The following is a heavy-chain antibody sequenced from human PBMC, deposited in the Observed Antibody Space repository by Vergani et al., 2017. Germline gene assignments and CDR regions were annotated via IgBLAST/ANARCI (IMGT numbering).Heavy chain of an antibody. J-gene: IGHJ5*02. Sequence: QVQLQESGPGLVKPSQTLSLPCTVSGGSISSGSYYWSWIRQPAGEGLECIGRIYTSGSNNYNPPLKSRVTLSVDTSKNQFSLKLSSVSAADTSVYYCAGVMVGATPVWFDPWGQGTLVTVSS. D-gene: IGHD1-26*01. CDR3: AGVMVGATPVWFDP. CDR2: IYTSGSN. CDR1: GGSISSGSYY. V-gene: IGHV4-61*02.